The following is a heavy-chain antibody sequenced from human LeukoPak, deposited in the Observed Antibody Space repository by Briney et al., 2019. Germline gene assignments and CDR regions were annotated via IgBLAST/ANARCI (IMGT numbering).Heavy chain of an antibody. CDR1: GYTFTSYD. J-gene: IGHJ6*03. Sequence: ASVKVSCKASGYTFTSYDINWVRQATGQGLEWMGWINPNSGAANYAQKFQGRVTMTRDTSISTAYMELSRLRSDDTAVYYCATNGYYYYYMDVWGKGTTVTVSS. D-gene: IGHD2-8*01. V-gene: IGHV1-2*02. CDR3: ATNGYYYYYMDV. CDR2: INPNSGAA.